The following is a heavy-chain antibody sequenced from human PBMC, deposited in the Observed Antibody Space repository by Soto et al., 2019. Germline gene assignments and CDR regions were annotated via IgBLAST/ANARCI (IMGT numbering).Heavy chain of an antibody. D-gene: IGHD3-3*01. Sequence: QVQLQESGPGLVKPSETLSLTCTVSGGSVSSESHYWSWIRQTPGKGLEWIGYIYYTGSTNYNPSLKGRVTMSVDTSGDQVSLRLRSVTRADTAVYYCARDQYDVRSGSYYYAMEVWGQGTKVTVSS. CDR3: ARDQYDVRSGSYYYAMEV. CDR2: IYYTGST. CDR1: GGSVSSESHY. V-gene: IGHV4-61*01. J-gene: IGHJ6*02.